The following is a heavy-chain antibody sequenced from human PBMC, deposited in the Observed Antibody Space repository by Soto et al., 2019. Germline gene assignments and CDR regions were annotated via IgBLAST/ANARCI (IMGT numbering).Heavy chain of an antibody. CDR1: GFSLSNGKVG. CDR3: ARILFGRSVAGGYFYMDV. V-gene: IGHV2-26*01. D-gene: IGHD6-19*01. J-gene: IGHJ6*03. Sequence: KESGPVLVNPTETLTLTCTVSGFSLSNGKVGVSWIRQPPGKALEWLAHIFSNDEKSYRTSLKSRLTISEDTSKSQVVLTMTNVDPVATATYYCARILFGRSVAGGYFYMDVWGKGTTVTVSS. CDR2: IFSNDEK.